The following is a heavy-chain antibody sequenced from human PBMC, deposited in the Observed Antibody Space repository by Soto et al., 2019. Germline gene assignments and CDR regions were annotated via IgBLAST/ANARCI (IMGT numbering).Heavy chain of an antibody. CDR2: IKEDGSKT. CDR1: GFTFSNYW. Sequence: EVQLVESGGGLVQPGGSLRLSCAASGFTFSNYWMIWVRQAPGKGLEWVANIKEDGSKTYYMDSVKGRFTVSRDNAKNSFFLQMNSLRAEDTAVYYCARDPDIVISSFSYDAFDLWGQGTMVTVSS. CDR3: ARDPDIVISSFSYDAFDL. D-gene: IGHD2-15*01. V-gene: IGHV3-7*01. J-gene: IGHJ3*01.